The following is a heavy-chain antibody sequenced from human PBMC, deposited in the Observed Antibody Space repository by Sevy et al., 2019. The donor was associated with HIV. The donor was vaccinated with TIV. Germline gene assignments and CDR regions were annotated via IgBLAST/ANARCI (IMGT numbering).Heavy chain of an antibody. CDR2: IKSKTDGETT. CDR1: GFTFSSAW. CDR3: AKRPPPQCDCPLDF. J-gene: IGHJ4*02. D-gene: IGHD2-21*02. Sequence: GGSLRLSCAASGFTFSSAWMTWVRQARGKGLEWVGRIKSKTDGETTDYAAPVKGRFTISRDDSKSTLYLQMDSLRTEDPAVYYCAKRPPPQCDCPLDFWSQGALVTVSS. V-gene: IGHV3-15*01.